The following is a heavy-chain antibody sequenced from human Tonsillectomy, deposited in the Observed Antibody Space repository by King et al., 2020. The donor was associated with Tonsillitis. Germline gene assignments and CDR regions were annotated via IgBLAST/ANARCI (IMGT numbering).Heavy chain of an antibody. CDR3: ASGEGVAGTY. CDR1: GFTFSSYS. CDR2: ISSSSTYI. J-gene: IGHJ4*02. Sequence: VQLVESGGGLVKPGGSLRLSCVASGFTFSSYSMNWVRQAPGKGLEWVSSISSSSTYIYYADAVKGRFTISRDKAKNALYLQMDSLKVDETAVYYCASGEGVAGTYWGQGTLVTVSS. D-gene: IGHD6-19*01. V-gene: IGHV3-21*01.